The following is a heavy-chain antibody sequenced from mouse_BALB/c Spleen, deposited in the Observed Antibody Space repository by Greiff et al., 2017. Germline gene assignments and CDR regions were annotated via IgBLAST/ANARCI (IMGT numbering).Heavy chain of an antibody. CDR1: GFTFNTYA. J-gene: IGHJ4*01. CDR2: IRSKSNNYAT. CDR3: TTATDYAMDY. Sequence: EVHLVESGGGLVQPKGSLKLSCAASGFTFNTYAMNWVRQAPGKGLEWVARIRSKSNNYATYYADSVKDRFTISRDDSQSMLYLQMNNLKTEDTAMYYCTTATDYAMDYWGQGTSVTVSS. V-gene: IGHV10-1*02. D-gene: IGHD1-2*01.